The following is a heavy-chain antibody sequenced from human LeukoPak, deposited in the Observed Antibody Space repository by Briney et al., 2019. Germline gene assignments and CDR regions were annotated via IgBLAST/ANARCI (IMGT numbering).Heavy chain of an antibody. J-gene: IGHJ6*04. CDR3: AREPYGSGSPDV. D-gene: IGHD3-10*01. Sequence: ASVKVSCKASGGTFSSYAISWVRQAPGQGLEWMGGIIPIFGTANYAQKFQGRVTTTADESTSTAYMELSSLRSEDTAVYYCAREPYGSGSPDVWGKGTTVTVSS. V-gene: IGHV1-69*01. CDR2: IIPIFGTA. CDR1: GGTFSSYA.